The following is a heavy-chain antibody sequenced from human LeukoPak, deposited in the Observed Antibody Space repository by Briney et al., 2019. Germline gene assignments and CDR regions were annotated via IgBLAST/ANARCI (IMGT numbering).Heavy chain of an antibody. CDR1: GFTVSSNY. CDR3: ARGAPLVRFLEWLFSNFDY. D-gene: IGHD3-3*01. V-gene: IGHV3-66*01. CDR2: IYSGGST. Sequence: GGSLRLSCAASGFTVSSNYMSWVRQAPGKGLEWVSVIYSGGSTYYADSVKGRFTISRDNSKNTLYLQMNSLRAEDTAVYYCARGAPLVRFLEWLFSNFDYWGQGTLVTVSS. J-gene: IGHJ4*02.